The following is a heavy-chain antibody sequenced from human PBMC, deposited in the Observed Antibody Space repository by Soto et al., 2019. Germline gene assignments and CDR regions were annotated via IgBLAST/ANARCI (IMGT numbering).Heavy chain of an antibody. CDR2: IKPDGSEK. Sequence: EVQLVESGGGLVHPGGSLRLSCAASGFTFTTTWMNWVRQSPGRGLEWVANIKPDGSEKSYVDSVKGRFTISRDNAKNSVFLQMNSLTVEDTAIYYCVRDIRWGQGTLVTVSS. V-gene: IGHV3-7*01. J-gene: IGHJ4*02. CDR1: GFTFTTTW. CDR3: VRDIR.